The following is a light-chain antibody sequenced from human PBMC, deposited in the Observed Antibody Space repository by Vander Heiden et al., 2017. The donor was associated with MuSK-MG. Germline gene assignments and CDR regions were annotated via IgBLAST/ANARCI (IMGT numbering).Light chain of an antibody. CDR1: SSNIGAGYD. V-gene: IGLV1-40*01. CDR2: GNS. Sequence: QSVLTQPPSVSGAPGQRVTISCTGSSSNIGAGYDVHWYQQLPGTAPNLLIYGNSNRPSGVPDRFSGSKSGTSASLAITGLQAEDEADYYCQSYDSSLSGSVFGGWTKLTVL. J-gene: IGLJ2*01. CDR3: QSYDSSLSGSV.